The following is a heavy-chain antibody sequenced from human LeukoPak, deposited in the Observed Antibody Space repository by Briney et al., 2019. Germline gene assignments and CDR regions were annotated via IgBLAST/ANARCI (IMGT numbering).Heavy chain of an antibody. CDR2: INHSGST. CDR3: ARQNYGAAPLRY. J-gene: IGHJ4*02. CDR1: GGSFSGYY. Sequence: SETLSLTCAVYGGSFSGYYWSWIRQPPGKGLEWIGEINHSGSTNYNPSLKSRVTISVDTSKNQFSLKLISVAAADTAVYYCARQNYGAAPLRYWGQGTLVTVSS. V-gene: IGHV4-34*01. D-gene: IGHD4/OR15-4a*01.